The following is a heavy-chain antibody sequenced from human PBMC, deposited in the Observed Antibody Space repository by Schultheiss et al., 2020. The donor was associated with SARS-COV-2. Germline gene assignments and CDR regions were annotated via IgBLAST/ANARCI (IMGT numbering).Heavy chain of an antibody. Sequence: SETLSLTCTVSGGSISSYYWSWIRQPPGKGLEWIGYIYYSGSTNYNPSVKSRVTISVDRSKNQFSLKLSSVTAADTAVYYCAREPHSEISGVVILAWFDPWGQGTLVTVSS. CDR3: AREPHSEISGVVILAWFDP. D-gene: IGHD3-3*01. J-gene: IGHJ5*02. CDR2: IYYSGST. V-gene: IGHV4-59*12. CDR1: GGSISSYY.